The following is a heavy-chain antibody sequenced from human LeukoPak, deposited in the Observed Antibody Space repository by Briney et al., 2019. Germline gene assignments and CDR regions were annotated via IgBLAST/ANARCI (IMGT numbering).Heavy chain of an antibody. CDR2: FDPEDGET. D-gene: IGHD2-15*01. J-gene: IGHJ6*02. V-gene: IGHV1-24*01. Sequence: ASVKVSCKVSGYTLTELSMHWVRQAPGKGLEWMGGFDPEDGETIYAQKFQGRVTMTEDTSTDTAYMELSSLRSEDTAVYYCARNGGRVVAAYYYYGMDVWGQGTTVTVSS. CDR1: GYTLTELS. CDR3: ARNGGRVVAAYYYYGMDV.